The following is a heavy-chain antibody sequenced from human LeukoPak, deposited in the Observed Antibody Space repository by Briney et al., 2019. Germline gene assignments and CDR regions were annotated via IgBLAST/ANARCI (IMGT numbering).Heavy chain of an antibody. Sequence: PSGTLSLTCAVSGGSISSSNWWSWVRQPPGKGLEWIGEIYHSGSTNYNPSLKSRVTISVDKSKNQFSLKLSSVTAADTAVYYCAREGPAAATSVYFDYWGQGTLVTVSS. V-gene: IGHV4-4*02. D-gene: IGHD2-15*01. J-gene: IGHJ4*02. CDR2: IYHSGST. CDR3: AREGPAAATSVYFDY. CDR1: GGSISSSNW.